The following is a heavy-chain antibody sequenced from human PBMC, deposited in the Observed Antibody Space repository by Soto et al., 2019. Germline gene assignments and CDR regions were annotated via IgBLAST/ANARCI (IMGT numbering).Heavy chain of an antibody. J-gene: IGHJ4*02. D-gene: IGHD4-17*01. CDR3: ARLGSDDYGGYFDY. V-gene: IGHV1-69*13. CDR2: IIPVLGTP. CDR1: GGTFTTYA. Sequence: SVKVSCKASGGTFTTYAISWVRQAPGRGLEWMGGIIPVLGTPDYAQRFQGRVTITADESTSTVYMELTSLRSDDTAVYYCARLGSDDYGGYFDYWGQGTLVTVSS.